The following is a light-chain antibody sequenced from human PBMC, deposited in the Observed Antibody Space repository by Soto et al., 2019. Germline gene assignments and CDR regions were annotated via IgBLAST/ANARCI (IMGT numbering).Light chain of an antibody. CDR3: QQYNNWPPT. J-gene: IGKJ1*01. Sequence: EIVMTQSPATLSASPGERATLSCRASQSVRSNLAWYQQKPGQAPRLLIYVASTRATGIPARFSGSGSGTDFTLSIVSLQSEDFSVYYCQQYNNWPPTFGQGTKVEIK. V-gene: IGKV3-15*01. CDR2: VAS. CDR1: QSVRSN.